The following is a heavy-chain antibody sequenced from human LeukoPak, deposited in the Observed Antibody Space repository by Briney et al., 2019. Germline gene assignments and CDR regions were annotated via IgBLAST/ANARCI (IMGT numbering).Heavy chain of an antibody. Sequence: PGGSLRLSCAASGFTFSSYGKSWVRQAPGKGLEWVSAINGSGGSTYYADSVKGRFTISRDNSKNTLYLQMNSLRAEDTAVYYCARDGVPGVTTPSYYYYHYMDVWGKGTTVTVSS. D-gene: IGHD4-17*01. CDR2: INGSGGST. CDR1: GFTFSSYG. V-gene: IGHV3-23*01. J-gene: IGHJ6*03. CDR3: ARDGVPGVTTPSYYYYHYMDV.